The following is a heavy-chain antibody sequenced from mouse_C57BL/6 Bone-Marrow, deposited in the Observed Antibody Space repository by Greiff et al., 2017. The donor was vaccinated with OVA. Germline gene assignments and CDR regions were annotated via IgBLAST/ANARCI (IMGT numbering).Heavy chain of an antibody. V-gene: IGHV1-61*01. CDR3: ARSITTVVVRDAMDY. CDR2: IYPSDSET. CDR1: GYTFTSYW. Sequence: QVQLQQPGAELVRPGSSVKLSCKASGYTFTSYWMDWLKQRPGQGLDWIGNIYPSDSETHYNQKFKDKATLTVDNSSSTAYMQLSSLTSEDSAVYYCARSITTVVVRDAMDYWGQGTSVTVSS. D-gene: IGHD1-1*01. J-gene: IGHJ4*01.